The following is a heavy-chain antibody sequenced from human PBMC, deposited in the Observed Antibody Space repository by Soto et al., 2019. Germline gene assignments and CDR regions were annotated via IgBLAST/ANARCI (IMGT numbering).Heavy chain of an antibody. D-gene: IGHD3-3*01. V-gene: IGHV3-30*18. CDR3: AKDPNYDFWSGYPPNYYYYGMDV. CDR2: ISYDGSNK. J-gene: IGHJ6*02. Sequence: GGSLRLSCAAYGFTFSSYGMHWVRQAPGKGLEWVAVISYDGSNKYYADSVKGRFTISRDNSKNTLYLQMNSLRAEDTAVYYCAKDPNYDFWSGYPPNYYYYGMDVWGQGTTVTVSS. CDR1: GFTFSSYG.